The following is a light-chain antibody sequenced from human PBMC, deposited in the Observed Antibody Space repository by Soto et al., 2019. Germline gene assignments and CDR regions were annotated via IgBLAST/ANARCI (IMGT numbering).Light chain of an antibody. CDR3: QHYDSSNPKYH. Sequence: EIVLTQSPGTLSLSPGERATLSCRASQTISSSYLAWYQQKPGQAPRLLIFGASRRDTDIPDRFSGSGSVTDFTNNISSLQPADFAVYHSQHYDSSNPKYHFGQRTKLKIK. CDR2: GAS. V-gene: IGKV3-20*01. CDR1: QTISSSY. J-gene: IGKJ2*01.